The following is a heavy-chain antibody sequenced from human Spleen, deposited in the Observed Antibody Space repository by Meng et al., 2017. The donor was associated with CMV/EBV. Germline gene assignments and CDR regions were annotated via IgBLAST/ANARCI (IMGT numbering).Heavy chain of an antibody. CDR2: ISDSGNT. J-gene: IGHJ4*01. V-gene: IGHV4-34*01. D-gene: IGHD6-19*01. Sequence: YGGSVSDNYWNWSRQPPGKRLEWIGEISDSGNTNYNPSLKSRVTISVDTSKNQFSLKVISVTAADTAVYSCARRSRSGSGWYVDYWGHGTLVTVSS. CDR3: ARRSRSGSGWYVDY. CDR1: GGSVSDNY.